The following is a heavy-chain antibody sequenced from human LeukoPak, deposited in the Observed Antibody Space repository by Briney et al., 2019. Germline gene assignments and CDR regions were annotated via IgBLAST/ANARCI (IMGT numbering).Heavy chain of an antibody. Sequence: PGGSLRLSCAASGFTFSSYAMHWVRQAPGKGLEWVAVISYDGSNKYYADSVKGRFTISRDNSKNTLYLQMNSLRAEDTAVYYCARDAEGPYSSGWYGDYWGQGTLVTVSS. CDR1: GFTFSSYA. CDR2: ISYDGSNK. V-gene: IGHV3-30*04. J-gene: IGHJ4*02. D-gene: IGHD6-19*01. CDR3: ARDAEGPYSSGWYGDY.